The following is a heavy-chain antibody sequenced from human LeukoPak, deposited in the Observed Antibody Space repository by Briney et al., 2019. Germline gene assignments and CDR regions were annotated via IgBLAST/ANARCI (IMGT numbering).Heavy chain of an antibody. Sequence: GGSLRLSCAASGFTFSSYAMSWVRQAPGKGLEWVSAISGSGASTYYADSVKGRFTISRDNSKNTLYLQMNSLRAEDTAVYYCATPLDYYDRSDSHQGGDWGQGTLVTVSS. D-gene: IGHD3-22*01. CDR3: ATPLDYYDRSDSHQGGD. V-gene: IGHV3-23*01. CDR1: GFTFSSYA. CDR2: ISGSGAST. J-gene: IGHJ4*02.